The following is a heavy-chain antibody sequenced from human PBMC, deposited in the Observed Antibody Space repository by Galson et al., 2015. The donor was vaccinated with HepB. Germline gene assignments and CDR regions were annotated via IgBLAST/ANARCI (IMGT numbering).Heavy chain of an antibody. D-gene: IGHD2-15*01. CDR3: ARVQVVAATGAFDY. CDR1: GFTFSSYG. J-gene: IGHJ4*02. Sequence: LRLSCAASGFTFSSYGMHWVRQAPGKGLEWVAVIWYDGSDKYYADSVKGRFTISRDNSKNTLYLQMNSLRAEDTAVYYCARVQVVAATGAFDYWGQGTLVTVSS. CDR2: IWYDGSDK. V-gene: IGHV3-33*01.